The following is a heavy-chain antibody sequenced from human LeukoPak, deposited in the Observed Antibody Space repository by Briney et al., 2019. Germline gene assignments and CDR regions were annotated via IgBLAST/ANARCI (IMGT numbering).Heavy chain of an antibody. Sequence: SETLSLTCTVSGGSISSGGYYWSWIRQHPGKGLEWIGYIYYSGSTNYNPSLKSRVTISVDTSNNQFSLKLSSVTAADTAVYYCARTPYCTGGSCYGIDYWGQGTLVTVSS. CDR3: ARTPYCTGGSCYGIDY. V-gene: IGHV4-61*08. J-gene: IGHJ4*02. D-gene: IGHD2-15*01. CDR2: IYYSGST. CDR1: GGSISSGGYY.